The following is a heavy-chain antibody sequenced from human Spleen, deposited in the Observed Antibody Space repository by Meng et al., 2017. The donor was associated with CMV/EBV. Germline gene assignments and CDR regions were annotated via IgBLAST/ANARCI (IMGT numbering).Heavy chain of an antibody. D-gene: IGHD3-22*01. CDR3: ARDQGDYERGYYYYGMDV. V-gene: IGHV3-11*01. CDR2: ISSSGSTI. CDR1: GFTFSDYY. J-gene: IGHJ6*02. Sequence: GESLKISCAASGFTFSDYYMSWIRQAPGKGLEWVSYISSSGSTIYYADSVKGRFTISRDNAKNSLYLQMNSLRAEDTAVYYCARDQGDYERGYYYYGMDVWGQGTTVTVSS.